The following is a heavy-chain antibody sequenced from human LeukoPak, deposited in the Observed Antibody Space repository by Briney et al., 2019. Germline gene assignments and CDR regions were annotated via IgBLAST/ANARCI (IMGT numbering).Heavy chain of an antibody. CDR2: ISGSGGST. CDR1: GFTFCSYA. V-gene: IGHV3-23*01. D-gene: IGHD1-26*01. Sequence: GSLRLSCAASGFTFCSYAMSWVRQAPGEGREWVSAISGSGGSTYYADSVKGGFTISRDNSKNTLYLQMNSLRAEDTAVYYCAKEAGSYYELHFQHWGQGTLVTVSS. CDR3: AKEAGSYYELHFQH. J-gene: IGHJ1*01.